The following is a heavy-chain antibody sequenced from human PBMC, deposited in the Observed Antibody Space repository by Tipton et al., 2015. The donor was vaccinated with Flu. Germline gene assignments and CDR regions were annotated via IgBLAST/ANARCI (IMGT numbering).Heavy chain of an antibody. V-gene: IGHV4-59*01. CDR3: ARDRGWPAALDF. CDR2: SYYSGST. Sequence: TLSLTCTVSGGSLSYYYWNWIRQPPGKGLEWIGFSYYSGSTAYNPALKSRVTISVGTSRNQFSLNLKSVTAADTAVYYCARDRGWPAALDFWSQGILVAVSS. D-gene: IGHD3-10*01. CDR1: GGSLSYYY. J-gene: IGHJ4*02.